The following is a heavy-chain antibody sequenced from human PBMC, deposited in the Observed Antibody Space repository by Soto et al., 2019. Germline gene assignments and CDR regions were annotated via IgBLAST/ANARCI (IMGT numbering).Heavy chain of an antibody. J-gene: IGHJ4*02. CDR3: AKEILKNVYGDSLDY. V-gene: IGHV3-23*01. D-gene: IGHD4-17*01. Sequence: EVQLLESGGGLVQPGGSLRLSCAASGFTFSSYAMSWVRQAPGKGLEWVSAISGSGGSTYDADSVKGRFTISRDNSKNSLDLQMNSLRAEDTAVYYCAKEILKNVYGDSLDYWGQGTLVTVSS. CDR2: ISGSGGST. CDR1: GFTFSSYA.